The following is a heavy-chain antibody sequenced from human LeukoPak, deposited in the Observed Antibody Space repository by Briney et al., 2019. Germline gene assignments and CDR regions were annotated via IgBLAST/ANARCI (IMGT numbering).Heavy chain of an antibody. CDR2: IWFDGSDQ. J-gene: IGHJ4*02. CDR1: GFTFTSYD. CDR3: ARGSRYDVDY. Sequence: SGRSLRLSCAASGFTFTSYDMHWVRQAPGKGLEWVAIIWFDGSDQYYADSVKGQFTISRDNSKNTLYLQMNSLRVEDTALYYCARGSRYDVDYWGQGPLVTVSS. D-gene: IGHD1-1*01. V-gene: IGHV3-33*01.